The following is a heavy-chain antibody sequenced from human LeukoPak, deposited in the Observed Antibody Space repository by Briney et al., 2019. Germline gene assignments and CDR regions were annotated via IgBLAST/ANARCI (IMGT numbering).Heavy chain of an antibody. CDR3: AKCVLGVAGHRY. Sequence: GGSLRLSCAASGFTFSNSAMSWVRQAPGKGLEWVSALSSSGDSTYYADSVEGRFTVSRDSSQNTLYLQMNSLGAEDTAVYYCAKCVLGVAGHRYWGQGTLVTVSS. CDR1: GFTFSNSA. V-gene: IGHV3-23*01. CDR2: LSSSGDST. D-gene: IGHD3-3*01. J-gene: IGHJ4*02.